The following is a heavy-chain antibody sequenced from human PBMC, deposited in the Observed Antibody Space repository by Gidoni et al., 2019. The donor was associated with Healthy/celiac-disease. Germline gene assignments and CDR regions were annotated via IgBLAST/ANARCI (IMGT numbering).Heavy chain of an antibody. CDR2: IYWDDDK. J-gene: IGHJ1*01. CDR1: GFSLSTSGVG. D-gene: IGHD6-19*01. V-gene: IGHV2-5*02. Sequence: QITLKESGPTLVKPTQTLTLTCTFSGFSLSTSGVGVGWIRQPPGKALEWLALIYWDDDKRYSPSLKSRLTITKDTSKNQVVLTMTNMDPVDTATYYCAHRSTAVASTEYFQHWGQGTLVTVSS. CDR3: AHRSTAVASTEYFQH.